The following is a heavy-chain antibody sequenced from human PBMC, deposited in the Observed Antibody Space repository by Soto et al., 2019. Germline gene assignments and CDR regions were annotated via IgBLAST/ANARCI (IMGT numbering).Heavy chain of an antibody. J-gene: IGHJ5*01. CDR2: IYPGDSDS. D-gene: IGHD2-15*01. V-gene: IGHV5-51*01. CDR3: GVSGTAVGRFNWFDS. CDR1: GYSFTSYW. Sequence: PGESLKISCKGSGYSFTSYWIGWVRQRPGKGLEWMGIIYPGDSDSRHSPSFEGQVSFSADKSINTAYVQWSSLKASDTATYYCGVSGTAVGRFNWFDSWGQGTLVTVSS.